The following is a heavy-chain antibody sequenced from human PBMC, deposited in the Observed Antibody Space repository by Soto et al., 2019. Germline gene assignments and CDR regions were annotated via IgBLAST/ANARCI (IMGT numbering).Heavy chain of an antibody. CDR2: IDWDDDK. CDR1: GGSISDYYW. J-gene: IGHJ6*02. V-gene: IGHV2-70*18. CDR3: ARIPTYYDILTGYRYYYGMDV. Sequence: TLSLTCNVSGGSISDYYWSWFRQPPGQGLEWLALIDWDDDKYYSTSLKTRLTISKDTSKNQVVLTMTNMDPVDTATYYCARIPTYYDILTGYRYYYGMDVWGQGTTVTVSS. D-gene: IGHD3-9*01.